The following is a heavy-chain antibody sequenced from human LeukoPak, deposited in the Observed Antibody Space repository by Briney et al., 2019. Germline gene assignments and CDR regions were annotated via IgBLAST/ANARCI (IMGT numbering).Heavy chain of an antibody. CDR1: GFTFSSYA. J-gene: IGHJ4*02. CDR2: ISGSGGST. V-gene: IGHV3-23*01. CDR3: LPAALQPLVDY. Sequence: GGSLRLSCAASGFTFSSYAMSWVRQAPGKGLEWVSAISGSGGSTYYADSVKGRFTISRDNSKNTLYLQMDSLRAEDTAVYYCLPAALQPLVDYWGQGTLVTVSS. D-gene: IGHD2-2*01.